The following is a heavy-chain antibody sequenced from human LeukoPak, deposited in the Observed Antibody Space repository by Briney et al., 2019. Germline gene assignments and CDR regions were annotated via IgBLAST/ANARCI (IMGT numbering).Heavy chain of an antibody. CDR1: GYSISSGYY. CDR2: IYHSGST. V-gene: IGHV4-38-2*02. CDR3: ARGVIERGFDP. J-gene: IGHJ5*02. Sequence: ASETLSLTCTVSGYSISSGYYWGWIRQPPRKGLEWIGSIYHSGSTYYNPSLKSRVTIPVDTSKNQFSLKLSSVTAADTAVYYCARGVIERGFDPWGQGTLVTVSS. D-gene: IGHD3-22*01.